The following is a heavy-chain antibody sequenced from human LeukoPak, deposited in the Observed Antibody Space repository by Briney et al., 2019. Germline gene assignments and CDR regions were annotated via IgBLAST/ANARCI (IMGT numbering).Heavy chain of an antibody. J-gene: IGHJ6*03. V-gene: IGHV1-69*05. Sequence: GASVKVSCKASGGTFSSYAISWVRQAPGQGLEWMGGIIPIFGTANYAQKFQGRVTITTDESTSTAYMELSSLRSEDTAVYYCANSYTGSDNYYYYYYMDVWGKGTTVTVSS. D-gene: IGHD5-18*01. CDR2: IIPIFGTA. CDR1: GGTFSSYA. CDR3: ANSYTGSDNYYYYYYMDV.